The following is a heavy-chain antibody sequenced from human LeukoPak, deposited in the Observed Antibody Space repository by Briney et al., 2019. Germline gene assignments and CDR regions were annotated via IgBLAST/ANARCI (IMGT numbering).Heavy chain of an antibody. Sequence: SETLSLTCTVSDDSIGNYYWSWIRQSPGKGLEWIGYIYFSGSTNYDPSLKRRVTMSVVTSKNQFSLRLTSVTAADTATYYCARVGGSNFYNYGMDVWGQGTTVIVSS. CDR1: DDSIGNYY. CDR3: ARVGGSNFYNYGMDV. V-gene: IGHV4-59*01. J-gene: IGHJ6*02. D-gene: IGHD4-11*01. CDR2: IYFSGST.